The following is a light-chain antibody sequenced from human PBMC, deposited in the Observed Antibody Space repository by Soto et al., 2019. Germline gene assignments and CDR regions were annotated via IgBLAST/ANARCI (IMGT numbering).Light chain of an antibody. CDR3: SSYTSSNTLEV. CDR1: SSDVGGSNY. Sequence: QSALIQPASVSGSPGQSITISCTGTSSDVGGSNYVSWYQHHPHRAPKLLIYEVSYRPSGVSNRFSGSKSDNTASLTISGLQAEDEADYYCSSYTSSNTLEVFGIETKVTGL. CDR2: EVS. V-gene: IGLV2-14*01. J-gene: IGLJ1*01.